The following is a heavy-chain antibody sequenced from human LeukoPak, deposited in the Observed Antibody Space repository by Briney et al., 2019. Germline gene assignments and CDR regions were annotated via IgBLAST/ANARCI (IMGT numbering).Heavy chain of an antibody. CDR1: GGTFSSYA. Sequence: SMKVSCKASGGTFSSYAISWVRQAPGQGLEWMGRIIPILGIANYAQKFQGRVTITADKSTSTAYMELSSLRSEDTAVYYCARGAGFAEPLPEYWGQGTLLTVSS. J-gene: IGHJ4*02. CDR3: ARGAGFAEPLPEY. V-gene: IGHV1-69*04. CDR2: IIPILGIA. D-gene: IGHD1-14*01.